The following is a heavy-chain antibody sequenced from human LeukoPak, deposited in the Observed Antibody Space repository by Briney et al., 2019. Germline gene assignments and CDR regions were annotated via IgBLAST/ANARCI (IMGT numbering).Heavy chain of an antibody. CDR2: IKVDGSST. V-gene: IGHV3-74*01. CDR1: GFTLSSHW. Sequence: GGSLRLSCGAYGFTLSSHWMRSVRHAPGKGLVWVSQIKVDGSSTNYADSVKGRFTVSRDNAKNSLYLQMNSLRAEDTAVYYCARDGLPAAGDYWGQGTLVSVS. CDR3: ARDGLPAAGDY. D-gene: IGHD6-13*01. J-gene: IGHJ4*02.